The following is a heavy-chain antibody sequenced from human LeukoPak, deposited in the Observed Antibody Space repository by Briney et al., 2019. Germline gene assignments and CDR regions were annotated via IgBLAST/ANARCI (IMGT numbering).Heavy chain of an antibody. CDR1: GGSISSGDYY. J-gene: IGHJ6*02. CDR2: IYYSGST. Sequence: PSETLSLTCTVSGGSISSGDYYWSWIRQPPGKGLEWIGYIYYSGSTYYNPSLKSLVTTSVDTSKNQFSLKLSSVTAADTAVYYCAIGGGDWTPWGMDVWGQGNTVTVSS. D-gene: IGHD2-21*02. CDR3: AIGGGDWTPWGMDV. V-gene: IGHV4-30-4*01.